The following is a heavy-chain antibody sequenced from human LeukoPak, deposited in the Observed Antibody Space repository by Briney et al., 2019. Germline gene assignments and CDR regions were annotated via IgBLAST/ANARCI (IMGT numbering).Heavy chain of an antibody. J-gene: IGHJ4*02. D-gene: IGHD5-24*01. CDR2: ISYDGSNK. CDR3: ARDPNPYVEMATIADY. Sequence: GRSLRLSCAASGFTFSSYAMHWVRQAPGKGLEWVAVISYDGSNKYYADSVKGRFTISRDNSKNTLYLQVNSLRAEDTAVYYCARDPNPYVEMATIADYWGQGTLVTVSS. V-gene: IGHV3-30-3*01. CDR1: GFTFSSYA.